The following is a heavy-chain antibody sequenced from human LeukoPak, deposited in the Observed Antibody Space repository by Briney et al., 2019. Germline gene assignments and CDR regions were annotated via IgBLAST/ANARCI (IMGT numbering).Heavy chain of an antibody. CDR2: ISGRGSST. J-gene: IGHJ4*02. CDR3: AKGFSYDFWSGYYQYGDY. Sequence: PGGSLRLTCAASGFTFSSYAMSWVRQAPGKGLEWVSAISGRGSSTYYADSVKGRFTISRDNSKNTLYLQMNSLRAEDTAVYYCAKGFSYDFWSGYYQYGDYWGQGTLVTVSS. CDR1: GFTFSSYA. V-gene: IGHV3-23*01. D-gene: IGHD3-3*01.